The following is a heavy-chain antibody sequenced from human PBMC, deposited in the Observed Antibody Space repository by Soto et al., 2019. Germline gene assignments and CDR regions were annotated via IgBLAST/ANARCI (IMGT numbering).Heavy chain of an antibody. J-gene: IGHJ6*02. V-gene: IGHV3-23*01. D-gene: IGHD4-4*01. CDR2: ISGSGIST. CDR1: GFTFCTYP. CDR3: AKPPVITASYYYYDMDV. Sequence: GGSLRLSCAASGFTFCTYPMNWVRQAPGKGLEWVSGISGSGISTYYADSVKGRFTISRDNSKNTVFLQMNSLRAEDTAVYYCAKPPVITASYYYYDMDVWGQGTTVTVSS.